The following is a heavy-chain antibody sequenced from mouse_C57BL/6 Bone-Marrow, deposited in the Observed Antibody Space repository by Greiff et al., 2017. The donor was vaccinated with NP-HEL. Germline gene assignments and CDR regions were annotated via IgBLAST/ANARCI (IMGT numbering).Heavy chain of an antibody. CDR1: GYTFTSYW. Sequence: QVQLQQPGAELVMPGASVKLSCKASGYTFTSYWMHWVKQSPGQGLEWIGEIDPSDSYTNYNQKFKGKSTLTVDKSSSTAYMQLSSLTSEDSAVYYCARSGSGYPAWFAYWGQGTLVTVSA. V-gene: IGHV1-69*01. D-gene: IGHD3-2*02. J-gene: IGHJ3*01. CDR2: IDPSDSYT. CDR3: ARSGSGYPAWFAY.